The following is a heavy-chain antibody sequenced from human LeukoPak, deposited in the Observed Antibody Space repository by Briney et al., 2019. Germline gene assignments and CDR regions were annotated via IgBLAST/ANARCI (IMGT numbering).Heavy chain of an antibody. CDR2: VFYSGST. V-gene: IGHV4-59*01. J-gene: IGHJ4*02. Sequence: SEPLSLTCTISGASISDYFWSWIRQPPGKVLEWIGYVFYSGSTTYNPSLNSRVAISIDTSRSQFSLRLSSVTAADTAVYYCASFSGSYFFDYWGPGTLVTVSS. CDR3: ASFSGSYFFDY. D-gene: IGHD1-26*01. CDR1: GASISDYF.